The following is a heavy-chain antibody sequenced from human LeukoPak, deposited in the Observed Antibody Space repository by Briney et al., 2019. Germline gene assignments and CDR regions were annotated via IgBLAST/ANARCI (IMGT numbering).Heavy chain of an antibody. CDR3: AREERNAFDI. J-gene: IGHJ3*02. D-gene: IGHD1-26*01. CDR2: ISSSGHMI. CDR1: GLTFSDYF. Sequence: GGSLRLSCAVSGLTFSDYFMSWIRQAPGKGLEWLSYISSSGHMIYYADSEKGRFTISRDNAKNSLYLQMNSLRAEDTAVYYCAREERNAFDIWGQGTMVTVSS. V-gene: IGHV3-11*04.